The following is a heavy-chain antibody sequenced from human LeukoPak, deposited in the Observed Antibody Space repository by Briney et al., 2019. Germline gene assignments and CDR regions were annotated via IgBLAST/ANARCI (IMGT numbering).Heavy chain of an antibody. V-gene: IGHV1-2*02. D-gene: IGHD1-26*01. J-gene: IGHJ4*02. CDR1: GYTFTSYY. Sequence: ASVKVSFKASGYTFTSYYMHWVRQAPGQGLEWMGWINPNSGVTNYAQKFQGRVTMTRDTSINTAYMELTRLMSDDTAVYYCARDRETGSYYGIDYWGQGTLVTVSS. CDR2: INPNSGVT. CDR3: ARDRETGSYYGIDY.